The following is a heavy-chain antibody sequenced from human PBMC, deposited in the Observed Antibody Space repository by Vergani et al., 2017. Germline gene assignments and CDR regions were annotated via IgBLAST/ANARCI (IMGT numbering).Heavy chain of an antibody. CDR1: GYSFTSYW. CDR3: ARHGPRGSSKKNYYYYYGMDV. J-gene: IGHJ6*02. Sequence: EVQLVQSGAEVKKPGESLKISCKGSGYSFTSYWIGWVRQMPGKGLEWMGNIYPGDSDTRYSPSFQGQVTISADKSISTAYLQWSSLKASDTAMYYCARHGPRGSSKKNYYYYYGMDVWGQGTTVTVSS. D-gene: IGHD2-2*01. V-gene: IGHV5-51*01. CDR2: IYPGDSDT.